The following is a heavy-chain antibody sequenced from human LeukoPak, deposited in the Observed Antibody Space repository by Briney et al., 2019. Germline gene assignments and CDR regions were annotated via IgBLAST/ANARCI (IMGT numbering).Heavy chain of an antibody. J-gene: IGHJ4*02. V-gene: IGHV1-2*02. Sequence: GASVKVSCKASGYTFTRYYMHWGRQAPGQGLEWMGWINPNSGGTNYAQKFQGRVTMTSDTSISTAYMELSRLRSDDTAVYYCARLDYDSSGYYPEIDYWGQGTLVTVSS. CDR3: ARLDYDSSGYYPEIDY. CDR1: GYTFTRYY. D-gene: IGHD3-22*01. CDR2: INPNSGGT.